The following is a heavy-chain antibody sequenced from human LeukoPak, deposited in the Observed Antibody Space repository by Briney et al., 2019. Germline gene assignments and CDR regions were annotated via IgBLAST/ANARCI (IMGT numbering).Heavy chain of an antibody. CDR2: IYYSGST. J-gene: IGHJ4*02. V-gene: IGHV4-59*11. Sequence: SETLSLTCTVSGGSISSHYWSWIRQPPGKGLEWIGYIYYSGSTNYNPSLKSRVTISVDTSKNQFSLKLSSVTAADTAVYYCSTGGGYLDYWGQGTRVTVTS. CDR1: GGSISSHY. D-gene: IGHD3-22*01. CDR3: STGGGYLDY.